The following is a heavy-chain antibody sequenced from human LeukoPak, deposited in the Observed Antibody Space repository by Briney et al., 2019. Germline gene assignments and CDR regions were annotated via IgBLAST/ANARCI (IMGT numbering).Heavy chain of an antibody. CDR3: GRGGGGEWGYFDY. Sequence: GASVRVSCAASGYTFTSYGISWVRQAPGQGLEWMGWISAKNGNTNYAQTLQGRVTMTSDTSTSTAYMEMRRLRSDDTAGYYCGRGGGGEWGYFDYWGQGTLVTVSS. D-gene: IGHD3-10*01. V-gene: IGHV1-18*01. J-gene: IGHJ4*02. CDR2: ISAKNGNT. CDR1: GYTFTSYG.